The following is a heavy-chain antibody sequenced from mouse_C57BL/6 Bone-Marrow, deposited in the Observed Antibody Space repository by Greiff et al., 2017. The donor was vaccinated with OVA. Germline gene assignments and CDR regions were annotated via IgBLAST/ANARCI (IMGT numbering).Heavy chain of an antibody. V-gene: IGHV14-4*01. CDR1: GFNIKDDY. Sequence: EVMLVESGAELVRPGASVKLSCTASGFNIKDDYMHWVKQRPEQGLEWIGWIDPENGDTEYASKFQGKATITADTSSNTAYLQLSSLTSEDTAVYYCTTWGYYGSRNYWGQGTTRTVSS. J-gene: IGHJ2*01. CDR3: TTWGYYGSRNY. CDR2: IDPENGDT. D-gene: IGHD1-1*01.